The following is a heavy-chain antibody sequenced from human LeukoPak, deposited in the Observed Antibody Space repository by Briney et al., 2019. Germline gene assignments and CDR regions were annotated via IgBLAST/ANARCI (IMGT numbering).Heavy chain of an antibody. J-gene: IGHJ4*02. D-gene: IGHD2-21*02. Sequence: SGTLSLTCAVSGGSISSSNWWSWVRQPPGQGLEWIGEIYHSGSTNYNPSLKSRVTISVDKSKNQFSLKLSSVTAADTAVYYCARGRGENCGGDCYTKPGTRLKDYWGQGTLVTVSS. CDR2: IYHSGST. CDR3: ARGRGENCGGDCYTKPGTRLKDY. V-gene: IGHV4-4*02. CDR1: GGSISSSNW.